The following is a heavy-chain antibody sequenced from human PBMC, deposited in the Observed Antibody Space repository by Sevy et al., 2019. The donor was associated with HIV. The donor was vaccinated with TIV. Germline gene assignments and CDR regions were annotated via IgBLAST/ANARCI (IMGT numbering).Heavy chain of an antibody. CDR2: ITSGGNSK. J-gene: IGHJ6*03. CDR3: ARVDYDDYTTWGTGYYYMDV. Sequence: GGSLRLSCAVSGFAFSDYYMTWIRQAPGKGLEWVSYITSGGNSKNYAGSVKGRFTVSRDDTKNSLYLQMNSLRAEDTAVYYCARVDYDDYTTWGTGYYYMDVWGKGTMVTVSS. D-gene: IGHD4-17*01. CDR1: GFAFSDYY. V-gene: IGHV3-11*01.